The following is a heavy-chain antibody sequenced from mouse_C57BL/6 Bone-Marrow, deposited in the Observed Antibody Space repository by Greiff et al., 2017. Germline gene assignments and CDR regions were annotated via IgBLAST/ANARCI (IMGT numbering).Heavy chain of an antibody. J-gene: IGHJ3*01. D-gene: IGHD2-1*01. CDR3: ARDGNFEGFAY. V-gene: IGHV5-17*01. Sequence: EVQLVESGGGLVKPGGSLKLSCAASGFTFSDYGMHWVRQAPEKGLEWVAYISSGSSTIYYADTVKGRFTLSRDSAKNTLFLQMTSLRSEDTAMYYCARDGNFEGFAYWGQGTLVTVSA. CDR1: GFTFSDYG. CDR2: ISSGSSTI.